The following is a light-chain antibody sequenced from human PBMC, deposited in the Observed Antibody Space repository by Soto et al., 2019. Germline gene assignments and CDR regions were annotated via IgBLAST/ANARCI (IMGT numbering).Light chain of an antibody. Sequence: SALTQPRSVSGSPGQSVTISCTGTSSDVGGYNYVSWYQQHPGKAPKLMIYDVIKRPSGVPDRFSGSKSGNSASLTISGLQAEDEADYFCCSYAGSYTYVFGTGTKATVL. CDR1: SSDVGGYNY. V-gene: IGLV2-11*01. J-gene: IGLJ1*01. CDR2: DVI. CDR3: CSYAGSYTYV.